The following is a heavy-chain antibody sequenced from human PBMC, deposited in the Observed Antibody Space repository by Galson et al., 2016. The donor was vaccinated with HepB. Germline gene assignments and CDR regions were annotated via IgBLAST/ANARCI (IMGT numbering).Heavy chain of an antibody. CDR1: GFTFSNHA. Sequence: SLRLSCAASGFTFSNHAMSWVRQAPGKGLEWVSVITGSGVTYYADSVKGRFTISRDNSKNTLFLQMNSLRAEGTAMYFCARHFSGSYLGQGTLVTVSS. CDR2: ITGSGVT. D-gene: IGHD3-22*01. J-gene: IGHJ4*02. V-gene: IGHV3-23*01. CDR3: ARHFSGSY.